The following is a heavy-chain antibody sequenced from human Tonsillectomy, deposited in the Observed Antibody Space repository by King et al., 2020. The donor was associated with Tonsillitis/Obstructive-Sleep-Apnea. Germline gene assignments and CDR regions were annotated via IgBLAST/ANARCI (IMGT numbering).Heavy chain of an antibody. CDR2: IYYSGST. CDR3: ARRGIGVVIARNWFDP. Sequence: LQLQESGPGLVKPSETLSLTCTVPGGSISSSSYYWGWIRQPPGKGLEWIGSIYYSGSTYYNPSLKSRVTISVDTSKNQFSLKLSSVTAADTAVYYCARRGIGVVIARNWFDPWGQGTLVTVSS. CDR1: GGSISSSSYY. J-gene: IGHJ5*02. V-gene: IGHV4-39*01. D-gene: IGHD2-21*01.